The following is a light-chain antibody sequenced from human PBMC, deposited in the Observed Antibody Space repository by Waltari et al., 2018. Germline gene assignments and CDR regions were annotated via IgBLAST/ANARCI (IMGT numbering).Light chain of an antibody. CDR3: QQLHTYPLT. Sequence: DIQLTQSPSFLSASVGRRVPVTCRASQDIGTYLAWYQKKPGKAPHLLIYAASSLHTGVPSRFSAGGSGTLFTLTINRLQPEDFATYYCQQLHTYPLTFGGGTEVEL. J-gene: IGKJ4*01. CDR1: QDIGTY. CDR2: AAS. V-gene: IGKV1-9*01.